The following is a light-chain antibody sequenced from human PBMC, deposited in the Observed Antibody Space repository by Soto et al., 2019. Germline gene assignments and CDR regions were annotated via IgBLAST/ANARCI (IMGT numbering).Light chain of an antibody. CDR2: DVS. Sequence: QSALTQPASVSGSPGQSITFSCTGTSSDIGGYNYVSWYQQHPGKAPKLMTYDVSNRPSGVSNRFSGSKSGNTASLTISGLHAEDDGDYYCSSYTTSTTVVFGGGTKLTVL. CDR3: SSYTTSTTVV. J-gene: IGLJ2*01. CDR1: SSDIGGYNY. V-gene: IGLV2-14*01.